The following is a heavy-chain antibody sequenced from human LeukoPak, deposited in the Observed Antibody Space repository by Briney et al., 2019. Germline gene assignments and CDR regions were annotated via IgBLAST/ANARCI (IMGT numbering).Heavy chain of an antibody. Sequence: PGGSLRLSCAASGFTFNSLSMAWVRQAPGKGLEWVAALTNSGDLTYYTDSVKGRFTISRDNSRNTLYLEMSSLRAEDTAIYYCAKDARRTDGWYYFESWGRGTLVTVSS. J-gene: IGHJ4*02. CDR3: AKDARRTDGWYYFES. V-gene: IGHV3-23*01. D-gene: IGHD6-19*01. CDR1: GFTFNSLS. CDR2: LTNSGDLT.